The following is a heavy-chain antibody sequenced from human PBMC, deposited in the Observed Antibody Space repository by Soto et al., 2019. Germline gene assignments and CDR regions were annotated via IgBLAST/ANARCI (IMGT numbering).Heavy chain of an antibody. V-gene: IGHV3-23*01. CDR1: GLTFSSYA. CDR2: ISESGGRT. CDR3: AKYRSSSTIDAFDI. J-gene: IGHJ3*02. Sequence: EVQLLESGGGLVQPGGSLRLSCAASGLTFSSYAMNWVRQAPGKGLECVSAISESGGRTYYGDSVKGRFTISRDNSKNTLYLQMNSLRAEDTAVYYCAKYRSSSTIDAFDIWGQGTMVTVSS. D-gene: IGHD2-2*01.